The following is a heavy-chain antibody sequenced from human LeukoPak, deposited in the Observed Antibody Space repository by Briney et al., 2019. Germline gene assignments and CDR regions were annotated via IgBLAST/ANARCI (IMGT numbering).Heavy chain of an antibody. Sequence: GGSLRLSCAASGFTFSDYYMSWNRQAPGKGLEWVSYISSSGSTIYYADSVKGRFTISRDNAKNSLYLQMNSLRAEDTAVYYCARVGDSSGYWWYYFDYWGQGTLVTVSS. J-gene: IGHJ4*02. V-gene: IGHV3-11*01. CDR3: ARVGDSSGYWWYYFDY. CDR2: ISSSGSTI. D-gene: IGHD3-22*01. CDR1: GFTFSDYY.